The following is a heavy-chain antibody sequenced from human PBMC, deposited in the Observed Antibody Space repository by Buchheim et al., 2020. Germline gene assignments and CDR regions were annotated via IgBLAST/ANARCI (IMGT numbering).Heavy chain of an antibody. CDR1: GGSISSGGYS. CDR2: IYHSGST. J-gene: IGHJ3*02. D-gene: IGHD3-22*01. Sequence: QLQLQESGSGLVKPSQTLSLTCAVSGGSISSGGYSWSWIRQPPGKGLEWIGYIYHSGSTYYNPSLTSRVTISVDRSKNQFSLKLSSVTAADTAVYYCARSGGSEYYDSSGPNDAFDIWGQGK. V-gene: IGHV4-30-2*01. CDR3: ARSGGSEYYDSSGPNDAFDI.